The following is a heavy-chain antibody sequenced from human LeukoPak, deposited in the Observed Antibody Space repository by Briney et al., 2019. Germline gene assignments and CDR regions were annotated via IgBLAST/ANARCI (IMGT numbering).Heavy chain of an antibody. CDR2: ISSSGSTI. Sequence: GGSLRLSCAASGFTFSDYHMSWIRQAPGKGLEWVSYISSSGSTIYYADSVKGRFTISRDNAKNSLYLQMNSLRAEDTAVYYCARGSLNDFWSGPRGAFDIWGQGTMVTVSS. D-gene: IGHD3-3*01. J-gene: IGHJ3*02. CDR1: GFTFSDYH. V-gene: IGHV3-11*04. CDR3: ARGSLNDFWSGPRGAFDI.